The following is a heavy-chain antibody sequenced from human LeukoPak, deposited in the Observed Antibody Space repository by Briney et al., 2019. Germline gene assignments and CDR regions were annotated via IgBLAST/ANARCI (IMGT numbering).Heavy chain of an antibody. CDR1: GGSISSSSYY. CDR3: ASVDTGYFDY. CDR2: IYYSGST. D-gene: IGHD5-18*01. Sequence: PSETLSLTCTVSGGSISSSSYYWSWIRQPPGKGLEWIGYIYYSGSTNYNPSLKSRVTISVDTSKNQFSLKLSSVTAADTAVYYCASVDTGYFDYWGQGTLVTVSS. J-gene: IGHJ4*02. V-gene: IGHV4-61*01.